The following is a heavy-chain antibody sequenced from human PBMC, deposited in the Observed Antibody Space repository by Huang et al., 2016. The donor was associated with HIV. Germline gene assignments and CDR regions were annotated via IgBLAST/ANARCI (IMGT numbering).Heavy chain of an antibody. J-gene: IGHJ5*02. CDR2: VGLWDGNI. CDR1: GFSFRGYG. V-gene: IGHV3-23*01. D-gene: IGHD6-13*01. CDR3: VREGNPGSSWFFGDNWFDP. Sequence: EVQLLESGGGLAQPGGSLRLSCAASGFSFRGYGRRWVRQAQGRGCGCVAAVGLWDGNIFCSNSVRGRFTVSRDNSKNTLYLLMSTLRVEDTAVYFCVREGNPGSSWFFGDNWFDPWGQGTLFTVSP.